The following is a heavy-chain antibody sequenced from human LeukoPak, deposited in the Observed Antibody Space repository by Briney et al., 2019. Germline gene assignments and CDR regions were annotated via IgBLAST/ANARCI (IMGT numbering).Heavy chain of an antibody. CDR1: GFTFSRYA. CDR2: LSGSGTTS. Sequence: GSLRLSCEASGFTFSRYAMNWVRQAPGKGLEWVSALSGSGTTSFYADSVKGRFTISRDNSKNTLFLQMNSLRAEDTAVYYCARAVYDTSGHYYYYFDYWGQGTLVTVSS. CDR3: ARAVYDTSGHYYYYFDY. J-gene: IGHJ4*02. D-gene: IGHD3-22*01. V-gene: IGHV3-23*01.